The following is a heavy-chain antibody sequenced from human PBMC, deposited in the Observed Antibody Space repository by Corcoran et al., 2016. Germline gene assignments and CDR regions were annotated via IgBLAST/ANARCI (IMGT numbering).Heavy chain of an antibody. CDR2: INPSGGST. Sequence: QVQLVQSGAEVKKPGASVKVSCKASGYTFTSYYMHWVRQAPGQGLEWMGIINPSGGSTSYAQKFQGRVTMTRDTSTSTVYMELGSLRSEDTAVYYCAKARGTTVSQPYFDYWGQGTLVTVSS. J-gene: IGHJ4*02. CDR1: GYTFTSYY. CDR3: AKARGTTVSQPYFDY. D-gene: IGHD2-2*01. V-gene: IGHV1-46*01.